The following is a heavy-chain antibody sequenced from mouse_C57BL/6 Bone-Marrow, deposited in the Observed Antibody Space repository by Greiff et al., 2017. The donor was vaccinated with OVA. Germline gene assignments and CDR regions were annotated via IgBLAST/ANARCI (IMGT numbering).Heavy chain of an antibody. CDR3: ARHYYGSSYGYFDV. D-gene: IGHD1-1*01. CDR2: INPGSGGT. Sequence: LQESGAELVRPGTSVKVSCKASGYAFTNYLIEWVKQRPGQGLEWIGVINPGSGGTNYNEKFKGKATLTADKSSSTGYMQRSSLTSEDSAVYFCARHYYGSSYGYFDVWGTGTTVTVSS. V-gene: IGHV1-54*01. CDR1: GYAFTNYL. J-gene: IGHJ1*03.